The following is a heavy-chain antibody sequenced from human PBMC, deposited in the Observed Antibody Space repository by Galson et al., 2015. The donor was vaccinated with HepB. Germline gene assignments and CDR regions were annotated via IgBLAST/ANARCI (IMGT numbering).Heavy chain of an antibody. V-gene: IGHV3-23*01. D-gene: IGHD3-9*01. CDR2: IVDSGVTT. Sequence: SLRLSCAASGFSFSSYAMCWVRQAPGKGLEWVSAIVDSGVTTYYADSVRGRFTISRDNSKSTLYLQMNSLRAEDTAVYYCAKDTSWVLDFWGPGTMVTVSS. J-gene: IGHJ3*01. CDR3: AKDTSWVLDF. CDR1: GFSFSSYA.